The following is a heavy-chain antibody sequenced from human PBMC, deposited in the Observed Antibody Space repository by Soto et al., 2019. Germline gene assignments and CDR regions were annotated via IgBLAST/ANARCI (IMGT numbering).Heavy chain of an antibody. V-gene: IGHV3-23*01. CDR2: ISASGGST. Sequence: LRLSCAACGFTFSSYAMSWVRQAPGKGLEWVSTISASGGSTYHADSVKGRFTISRDNSKNTLYLQMNSLRDEDTAAYYCAKDMCGSESYYIYGMYGWGQGNTVTVS. CDR1: GFTFSSYA. D-gene: IGHD3-10*01. CDR3: AKDMCGSESYYIYGMYG. J-gene: IGHJ6*02.